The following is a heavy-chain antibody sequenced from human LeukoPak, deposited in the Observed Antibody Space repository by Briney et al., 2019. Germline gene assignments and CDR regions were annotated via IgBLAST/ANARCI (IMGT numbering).Heavy chain of an antibody. V-gene: IGHV3-20*04. CDR3: ARVTGSGRGTLGAY. J-gene: IGHJ4*02. Sequence: GGSLRLSCVASGFSFDDYGMMWVRQAPGKGMEWVAGINWNGDSTAYADSVKGRFTISRDNAKNSLYLQMDSLRGEDTAWYYCARVTGSGRGTLGAYWGQGILVTVSS. CDR1: GFSFDDYG. D-gene: IGHD3-10*01. CDR2: INWNGDST.